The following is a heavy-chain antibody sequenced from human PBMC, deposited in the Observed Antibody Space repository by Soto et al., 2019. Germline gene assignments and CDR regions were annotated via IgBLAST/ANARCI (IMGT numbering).Heavy chain of an antibody. Sequence: GGSLILSCAASGFTFSSYGVNWVRQAPGKGLEWVAVISYDGSNKYYADSVKGRFTISRDNSKNTLYLQMNSLRAEDTAVYYCAKAYYYGSGSYYKDPNWFDPWGQGTLVTVSS. V-gene: IGHV3-30*18. D-gene: IGHD3-10*01. CDR2: ISYDGSNK. CDR3: AKAYYYGSGSYYKDPNWFDP. CDR1: GFTFSSYG. J-gene: IGHJ5*02.